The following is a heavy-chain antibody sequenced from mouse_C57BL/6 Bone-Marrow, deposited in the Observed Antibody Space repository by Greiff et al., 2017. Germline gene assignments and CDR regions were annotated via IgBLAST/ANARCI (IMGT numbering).Heavy chain of an antibody. CDR2: IYPRDGST. Sequence: QVQLQQSDAELVKPGASVKISCKVSGYTFTDLTIHWMKQRPEQGLEWIGYIYPRDGSTKYNEKFKGKATLTADKSSSTAYMQLNSLTSEDSAVYFCARSVFITTVVDYFDYWGQGTTLTVSS. D-gene: IGHD1-1*01. CDR1: GYTFTDLT. J-gene: IGHJ2*01. V-gene: IGHV1-78*01. CDR3: ARSVFITTVVDYFDY.